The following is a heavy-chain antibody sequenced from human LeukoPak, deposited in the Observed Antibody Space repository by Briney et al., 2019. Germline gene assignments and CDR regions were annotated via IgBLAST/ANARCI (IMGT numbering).Heavy chain of an antibody. V-gene: IGHV3-23*01. D-gene: IGHD3-3*01. CDR2: ITITDGGA. CDR3: AREAWRPYLDY. Sequence: GGSLRLSCEASGFLFRAYAMSWVRQAPGKGLEWLSTITITDGGAYYIDSVKGRFTMSRDNSKNTLYLQMNSLGAEDTAVYYCAREAWRPYLDYWGQGTPVTVSS. J-gene: IGHJ4*02. CDR1: GFLFRAYA.